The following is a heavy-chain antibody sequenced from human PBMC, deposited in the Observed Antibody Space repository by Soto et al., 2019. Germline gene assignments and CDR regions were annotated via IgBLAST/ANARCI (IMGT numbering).Heavy chain of an antibody. J-gene: IGHJ6*02. V-gene: IGHV4-59*01. CDR1: GGSISSYY. CDR2: IYYSGST. Sequence: ETLSLTCTVSGGSISSYYWSWIRQPPGKGLEWIGYIYYSGSTNYNPSLKSRVTISVDTSKNQFSLKLSSVTAADTAVYYCARVGDSSSWYDYYGMDVWGQGTTVTVSS. D-gene: IGHD6-13*01. CDR3: ARVGDSSSWYDYYGMDV.